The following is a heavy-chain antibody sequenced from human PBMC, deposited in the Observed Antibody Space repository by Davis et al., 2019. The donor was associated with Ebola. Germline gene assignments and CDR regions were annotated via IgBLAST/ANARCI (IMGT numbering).Heavy chain of an antibody. Sequence: ASVKVSCKASGYTFTSYYMHWVRQAPGQGLEWLGWINTNTGNPTYAQGFTGRYVFSLDTSVSTASLQISSLKAEDTAMYYCARVGYCSGGNCYGLDYWGQGTLVTVSS. CDR3: ARVGYCSGGNCYGLDY. D-gene: IGHD2-15*01. J-gene: IGHJ4*02. CDR1: GYTFTSYY. V-gene: IGHV7-4-1*02. CDR2: INTNTGNP.